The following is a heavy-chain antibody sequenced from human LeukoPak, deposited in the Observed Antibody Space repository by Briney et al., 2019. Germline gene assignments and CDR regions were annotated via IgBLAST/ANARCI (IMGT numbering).Heavy chain of an antibody. D-gene: IGHD1-7*01. J-gene: IGHJ5*02. Sequence: KPSETLSLTCTVSGGSISSYYWSWIRQPPGKGLEWIGYIYYSGSTNYNPSLKSRVTISVDTSKNQFPLKLSSVTAADTAVYYCAREGNWNYPGGWFDPWGQGTLVTVSS. CDR3: AREGNWNYPGGWFDP. CDR1: GGSISSYY. V-gene: IGHV4-59*01. CDR2: IYYSGST.